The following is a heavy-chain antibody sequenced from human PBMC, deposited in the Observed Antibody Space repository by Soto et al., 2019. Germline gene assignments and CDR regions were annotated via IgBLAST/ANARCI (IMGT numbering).Heavy chain of an antibody. J-gene: IGHJ6*03. Sequence: ASVKVSFKVSGYTLTELSMHWVRQAPGKGLEWMGGFDPEDGETIYAQKFQGRVTMTEDTSTDTAYMELSSLRSEDTAVYYCATVNGGPYYMDVWGKGTTVTVSS. CDR3: ATVNGGPYYMDV. V-gene: IGHV1-24*01. D-gene: IGHD2-15*01. CDR2: FDPEDGET. CDR1: GYTLTELS.